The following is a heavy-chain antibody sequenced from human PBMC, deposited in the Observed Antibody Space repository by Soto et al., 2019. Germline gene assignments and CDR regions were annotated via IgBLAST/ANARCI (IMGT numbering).Heavy chain of an antibody. J-gene: IGHJ6*02. Sequence: ASVKVSCKASGYTFTSYGISWVRQAPGQGLEWMGWISAYNGNTNYAQKLQGRVTMTTDTSTSTAYMELRSLRPDDTAVYYCARAHLLDYDFWSGYLLEYYYGMDVWGQGTTVTVSS. V-gene: IGHV1-18*04. D-gene: IGHD3-3*01. CDR1: GYTFTSYG. CDR2: ISAYNGNT. CDR3: ARAHLLDYDFWSGYLLEYYYGMDV.